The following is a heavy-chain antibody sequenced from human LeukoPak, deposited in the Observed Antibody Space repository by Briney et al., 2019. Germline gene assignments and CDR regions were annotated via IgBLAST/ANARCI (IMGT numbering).Heavy chain of an antibody. CDR1: GFTFSSYA. V-gene: IGHV3-64*01. CDR2: ISSNGGST. CDR3: ARSGMVRGDYYYYMDV. D-gene: IGHD3-10*01. J-gene: IGHJ6*03. Sequence: GGSLRLSCAASGFTFSSYAMHWVRQAPGKGLEYVSAISSNGGSTYYANSVKSRFTISRDNSKNTLYLQMGSLRAEDMAVYYCARSGMVRGDYYYYMDVWGKGTTVTVSS.